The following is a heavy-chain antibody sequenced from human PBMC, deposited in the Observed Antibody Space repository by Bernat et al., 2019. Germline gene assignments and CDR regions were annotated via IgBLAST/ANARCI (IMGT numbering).Heavy chain of an antibody. CDR1: GFTFSSYS. J-gene: IGHJ5*02. D-gene: IGHD6-19*01. Sequence: VQLVESGGGLVKPGGSLRLSCAASGFTFSSYSMNWVRQAPGKGLEWVSSISSSSYIYYADSVKGRFTISRDNAKNSLYLQMNSLRAEDTAVYYCAREASGYSSGWYLGWFDPWGQGTLVTVSS. V-gene: IGHV3-21*01. CDR3: AREASGYSSGWYLGWFDP. CDR2: ISSSSYI.